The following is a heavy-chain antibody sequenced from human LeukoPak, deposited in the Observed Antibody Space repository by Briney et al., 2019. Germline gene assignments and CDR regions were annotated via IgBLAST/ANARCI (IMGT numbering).Heavy chain of an antibody. V-gene: IGHV3-21*01. CDR3: ARDGITIFGVVYDY. D-gene: IGHD3-3*01. Sequence: PGGSLRLSCAASGFTFSSYSMNWVRQAPGKGLEWVSSISSSSSYIYYADSVKGRFTISRDNAKNSLYLQMNSLRAEDTAVYYCARDGITIFGVVYDYWGQGTLVTVSS. J-gene: IGHJ4*02. CDR2: ISSSSSYI. CDR1: GFTFSSYS.